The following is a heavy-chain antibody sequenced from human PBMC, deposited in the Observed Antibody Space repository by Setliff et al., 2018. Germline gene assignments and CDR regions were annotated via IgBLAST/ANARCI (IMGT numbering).Heavy chain of an antibody. V-gene: IGHV4-34*01. D-gene: IGHD1-26*01. CDR3: ANSAYLRELDY. CDR2: INHSGST. CDR1: GGSFSGYY. Sequence: SETLSLTCAVYGGSFSGYYWSWIGQHPGKGLEWIGEINHSGSTNYNPSRKSRVTITVDTSKNQLSLKLTTVTAADTAVYYCANSAYLRELDYWGPGTLVTVSS. J-gene: IGHJ4*02.